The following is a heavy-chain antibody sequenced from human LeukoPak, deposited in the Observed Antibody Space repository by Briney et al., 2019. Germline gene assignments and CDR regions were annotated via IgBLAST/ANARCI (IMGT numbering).Heavy chain of an antibody. CDR1: GFTFSSYE. CDR2: ISSSGSTI. J-gene: IGHJ6*03. Sequence: GGSLRLSCAASGFTFSSYEMNWVRQAPGKGLEWVSYISSSGSTIYYADSVKGRFTISRDNAKNSLYLQMNSLRAEDTAVYYCARFGRFGDLGAYMDVWGKGTTVTVSS. CDR3: ARFGRFGDLGAYMDV. D-gene: IGHD3-10*01. V-gene: IGHV3-48*03.